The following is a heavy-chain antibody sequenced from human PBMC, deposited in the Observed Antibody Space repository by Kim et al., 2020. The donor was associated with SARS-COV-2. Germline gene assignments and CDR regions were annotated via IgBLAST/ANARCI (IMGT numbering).Heavy chain of an antibody. CDR3: ARDYDFWSGHYYMDV. Sequence: GGSLRLSCAASGFTFSSYAMHWVRQAPGKGLEWVAVISYDGSNKYYADSVKGRFTISRDNSKNTLYLQMNSLRAEDTAVYYCARDYDFWSGHYYMDVWGKGTTVTVSS. D-gene: IGHD3-3*01. J-gene: IGHJ6*03. V-gene: IGHV3-30-3*01. CDR1: GFTFSSYA. CDR2: ISYDGSNK.